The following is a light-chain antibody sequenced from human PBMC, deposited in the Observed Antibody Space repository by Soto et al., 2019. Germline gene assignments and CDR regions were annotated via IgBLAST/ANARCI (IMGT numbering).Light chain of an antibody. J-gene: IGKJ4*01. CDR1: QSVGSY. CDR2: DAS. Sequence: EIVLTQSPATLSLSPGERATLSCRASQSVGSYLAWYQHKPCQAPRLLISDASNRATGIPARFSGSGSETDFTLTISSLEPEDSAAYYCQQRSNWPSLTFGGGTKVDI. V-gene: IGKV3-11*01. CDR3: QQRSNWPSLT.